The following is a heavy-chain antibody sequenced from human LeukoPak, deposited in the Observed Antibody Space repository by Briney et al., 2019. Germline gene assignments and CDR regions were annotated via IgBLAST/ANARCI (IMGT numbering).Heavy chain of an antibody. Sequence: GASVKVSCKASGYTFTGYYMHWVRQAPGQGLEWMGWINPNSGGTNYAQKFQGRVTMTRDTSISTAYMELSRLRSDDTAVYYCARAYGFAVVPAANRFDPWGHGTLVTVSS. D-gene: IGHD2-2*01. CDR2: INPNSGGT. CDR3: ARAYGFAVVPAANRFDP. J-gene: IGHJ5*02. V-gene: IGHV1-2*02. CDR1: GYTFTGYY.